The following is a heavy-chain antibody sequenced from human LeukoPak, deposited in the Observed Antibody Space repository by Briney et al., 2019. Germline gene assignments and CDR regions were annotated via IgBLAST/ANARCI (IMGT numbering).Heavy chain of an antibody. J-gene: IGHJ6*02. D-gene: IGHD3-10*01. Sequence: SETLSLTCTVSGGSISSYYWSWIRQPPGKGLEWIGYIYYSGSTNYNPSLKSRVTISVDTSKNQFSLKLSSVTAADTAVYYCARDNGSGSYPPYDAAAGKGDTYYYGMDVWGQGTTVTVSS. CDR2: IYYSGST. V-gene: IGHV4-59*12. CDR1: GGSISSYY. CDR3: ARDNGSGSYPPYDAAAGKGDTYYYGMDV.